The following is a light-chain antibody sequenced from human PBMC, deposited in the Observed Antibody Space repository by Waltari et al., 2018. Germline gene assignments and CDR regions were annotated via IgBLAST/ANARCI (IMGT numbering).Light chain of an antibody. CDR1: CRHVGVYHF. J-gene: IGLJ3*02. Sequence: QSALTQPASVSGSPGQSVTLPCTGTCRHVGVYHFVSWYQQHPGSAPKLMIYDVTHRPSVVSTRFSGSKSGDTASLTISGLQAADEAEYYCSSYSSTNTVVFGGGTQLTV. CDR3: SSYSSTNTVV. CDR2: DVT. V-gene: IGLV2-14*03.